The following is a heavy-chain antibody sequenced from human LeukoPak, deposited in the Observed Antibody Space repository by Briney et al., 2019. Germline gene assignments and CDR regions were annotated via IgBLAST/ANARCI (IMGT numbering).Heavy chain of an antibody. V-gene: IGHV3-74*01. D-gene: IGHD3-10*01. CDR2: INSDGSST. Sequence: GGSLRLSCAASGFTFSSYWMHWVRQAPGKGLVWVSRINSDGSSTSYADSVKGRFTISRDNAKNTLYLQMNSLRAEDTAVYYCASSVYYGWGSLDYWGQGTLVTVSS. J-gene: IGHJ4*02. CDR3: ASSVYYGWGSLDY. CDR1: GFTFSSYW.